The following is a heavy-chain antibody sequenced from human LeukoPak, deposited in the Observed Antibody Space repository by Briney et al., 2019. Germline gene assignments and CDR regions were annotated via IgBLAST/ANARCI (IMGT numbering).Heavy chain of an antibody. CDR3: ARAGHGYTSDY. CDR2: INSSGST. V-gene: IGHV4-4*07. J-gene: IGHJ4*02. D-gene: IGHD5-24*01. CDR1: DGSISSYY. Sequence: WETLSLTCTVSDGSISSYYWTWIRQPAGKGLEWIGRINSSGSTNYNPSLKSRVTLSVDTSKNQFSLKSSFVTAADTAVYYCARAGHGYTSDYWGQGTLVTVSS.